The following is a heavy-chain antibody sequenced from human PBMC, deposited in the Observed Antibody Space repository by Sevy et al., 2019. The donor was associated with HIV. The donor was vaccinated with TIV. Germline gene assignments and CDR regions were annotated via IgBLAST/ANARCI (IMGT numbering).Heavy chain of an antibody. D-gene: IGHD3-22*01. V-gene: IGHV3-66*01. Sequence: GGSLRLSCAASGFTVSDNYMAWVRLAPGKGLEWVSLIDSDGSAYYADSVKGRFTISRDHVKNTLYLQINALRAEDTGLYFCARDRYYDASGYYYYYYGMDVWGQGTTVTVSS. CDR3: ARDRYYDASGYYYYYYGMDV. CDR2: IDSDGSA. CDR1: GFTVSDNY. J-gene: IGHJ6*02.